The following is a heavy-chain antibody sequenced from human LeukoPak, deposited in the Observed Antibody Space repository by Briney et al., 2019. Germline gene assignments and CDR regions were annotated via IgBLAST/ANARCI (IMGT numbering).Heavy chain of an antibody. Sequence: ASVKVSCKASGYTFTGYYMHWVRQATGQGLEWMGWINPNSGGTNYAQKFQGRVTMTRDTSISTAYMELSRLRSDDTAVYYCARRGLAAAGLYYFDYWGQGTLVTVSS. J-gene: IGHJ4*02. CDR1: GYTFTGYY. V-gene: IGHV1-2*02. D-gene: IGHD6-13*01. CDR3: ARRGLAAAGLYYFDY. CDR2: INPNSGGT.